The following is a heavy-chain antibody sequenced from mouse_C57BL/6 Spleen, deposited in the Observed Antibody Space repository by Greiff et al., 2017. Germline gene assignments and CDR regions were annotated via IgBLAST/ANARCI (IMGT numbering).Heavy chain of an antibody. Sequence: QVQLQQPGAELVMPGASVKLSCKASGYTFTSYWMHWVKQRPGQGLEWIGEIDPSDSYTNYNQKFKGKSTLTVDKSSNTAYMQLSSLTSEDSAVYYCARGANCDYFDYWGQGTTLTVSS. V-gene: IGHV1-69*01. CDR2: IDPSDSYT. CDR3: ARGANCDYFDY. D-gene: IGHD4-1*01. CDR1: GYTFTSYW. J-gene: IGHJ2*01.